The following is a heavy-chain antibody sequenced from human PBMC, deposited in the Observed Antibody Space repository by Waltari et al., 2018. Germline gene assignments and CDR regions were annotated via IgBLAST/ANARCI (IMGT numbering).Heavy chain of an antibody. CDR1: GFTFGRYA. V-gene: IGHV3-23*01. CDR3: AKDTDLIVMVTGGFDY. J-gene: IGHJ4*02. Sequence: EVQLLESGGGLVQPGGSLRLSCAASGFTFGRYAMSWVRQAPGKGLEWVSVVSGRGGSTYYADSVKGRFTISRDISKNTLFLQMNSLRAEDTAVYYCAKDTDLIVMVTGGFDYWGQGTLVTVSS. D-gene: IGHD2-21*02. CDR2: VSGRGGST.